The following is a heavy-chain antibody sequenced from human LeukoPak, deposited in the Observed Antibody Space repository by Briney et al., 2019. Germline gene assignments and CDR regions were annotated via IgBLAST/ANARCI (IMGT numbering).Heavy chain of an antibody. Sequence: GGSLRLSCAASGFTFSDYYMSWIRQAPGKGLEWVSYSSSSGGSSSYADSVKGRFIVSRDNAKNSLYLQMNSLRVEDTAVYYCARVGSIAAAGTPDYWGQGALVTVSS. D-gene: IGHD6-13*01. CDR1: GFTFSDYY. CDR3: ARVGSIAAAGTPDY. CDR2: SSSSGGSS. V-gene: IGHV3-11*01. J-gene: IGHJ4*02.